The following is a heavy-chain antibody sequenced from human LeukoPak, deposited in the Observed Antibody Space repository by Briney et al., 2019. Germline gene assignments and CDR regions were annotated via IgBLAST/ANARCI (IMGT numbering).Heavy chain of an antibody. J-gene: IGHJ3*02. V-gene: IGHV3-21*01. CDR2: ISSSSSYI. Sequence: GGSLRLSCVASGFTFTSDAMNWVRQAPGKGLEWVSSISSSSSYIYYADSVKGRFTISRDNAKNSLYLQMNSLRAEDTAVYYCARGAGDAFDIWGQGTMVTVSS. CDR3: ARGAGDAFDI. CDR1: GFTFTSDA.